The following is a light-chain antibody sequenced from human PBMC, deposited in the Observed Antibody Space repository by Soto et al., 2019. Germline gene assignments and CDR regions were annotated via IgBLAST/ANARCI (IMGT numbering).Light chain of an antibody. CDR1: SSDVGGYNY. V-gene: IGLV2-14*03. CDR2: DVI. CDR3: SSYTSSSTYVV. Sequence: QSALTQPASVSGSPGQSITISCTGTSSDVGGYNYVSWYQQHPGKAPKLMIYDVINRPSGVSNRFSCSKSGNSASLTISGLQAEDEADYYCSSYTSSSTYVVFGGGTQLTVL. J-gene: IGLJ2*01.